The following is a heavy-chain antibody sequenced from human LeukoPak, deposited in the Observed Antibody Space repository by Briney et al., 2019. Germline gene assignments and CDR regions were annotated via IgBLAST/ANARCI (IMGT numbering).Heavy chain of an antibody. CDR3: ARVNYDFWSGYPYYYYYYMDV. D-gene: IGHD3-3*01. CDR1: GGSISSGSYY. Sequence: SQTLSLTCTVSGGSISSGSYYWSWIRQPAGKGLEWIGRIYTSGSTNYNPSLKSRVTISVDTSKNQFSLKLSSVTAADTAVYYCARVNYDFWSGYPYYYYYYMDVWGKGTTVTVSS. CDR2: IYTSGST. J-gene: IGHJ6*03. V-gene: IGHV4-61*02.